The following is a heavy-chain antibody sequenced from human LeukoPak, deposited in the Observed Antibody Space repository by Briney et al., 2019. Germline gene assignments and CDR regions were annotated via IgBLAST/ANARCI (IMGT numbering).Heavy chain of an antibody. D-gene: IGHD3-22*01. V-gene: IGHV1-69*04. CDR3: AREGSADSSGYYYALFLGYFDY. CDR2: IIPILGIA. CDR1: GGTFSSYA. J-gene: IGHJ4*02. Sequence: SVKVSCKASGGTFSSYAISWVRQAPGQGLEWMGRIIPILGIANYAQKFQGRVTITADKSTSTAYMELSSLKSEDTAVYYCAREGSADSSGYYYALFLGYFDYWGQGTLVTVSS.